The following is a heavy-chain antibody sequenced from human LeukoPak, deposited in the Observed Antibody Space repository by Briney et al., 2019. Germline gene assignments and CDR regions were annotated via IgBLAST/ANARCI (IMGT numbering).Heavy chain of an antibody. V-gene: IGHV3-21*01. CDR2: ISSSSSYI. Sequence: GGSLRLSCAASGFTFSSYSMNWVRQAPGKGLEWVSSISSSSSYIYYADSVKGRFTISRDNAKNSLYLQMNSLRAEDTAMYYCARAGRYSSGWYLSFFDYWGQGTLVTVSS. J-gene: IGHJ4*02. CDR3: ARAGRYSSGWYLSFFDY. CDR1: GFTFSSYS. D-gene: IGHD6-19*01.